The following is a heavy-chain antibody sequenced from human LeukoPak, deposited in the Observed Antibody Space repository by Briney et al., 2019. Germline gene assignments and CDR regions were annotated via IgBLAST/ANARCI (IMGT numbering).Heavy chain of an antibody. J-gene: IGHJ3*01. D-gene: IGHD2-15*01. V-gene: IGHV3-7*04. CDR3: ARDQVRYCSGGNCYHDAFDV. CDR2: IKQDGSEK. CDR1: GFTFNRWW. Sequence: AGGSLRLSCAASGFTFNRWWMTWVRQAAGKGLEGVANIKQDGSEKYYVDSVKGRFTISRDNANNSLYLQMNSLRAEDTAVYYCARDQVRYCSGGNCYHDAFDVWGQGTMVTVSS.